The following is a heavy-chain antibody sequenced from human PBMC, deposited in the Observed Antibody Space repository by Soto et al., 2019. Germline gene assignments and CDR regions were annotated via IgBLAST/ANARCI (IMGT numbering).Heavy chain of an antibody. CDR2: IYYSGST. Sequence: SETLSLTCTVSGGSISSGDYYWSWIRQPPGKDLEWIGYIYYSGSTYYNPSLKSRVTISVDTSKNQFSLKLSSVTAADTAVYYCARVHILLWFGELLNNWFDPWGQGTLVTV. J-gene: IGHJ5*02. D-gene: IGHD3-10*01. CDR3: ARVHILLWFGELLNNWFDP. CDR1: GGSISSGDYY. V-gene: IGHV4-30-4*01.